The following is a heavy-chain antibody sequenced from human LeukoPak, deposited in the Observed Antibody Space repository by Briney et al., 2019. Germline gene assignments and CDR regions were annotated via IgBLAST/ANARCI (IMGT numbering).Heavy chain of an antibody. CDR1: VASISNYY. CDR3: ASPRTSYRYTFDD. D-gene: IGHD5-18*01. Sequence: AETLSLTCAVSVASISNYYWSWIRQAPGKGLEWIVYISTSGSTNYNPSLKSRVSLSLDTSNNRFSLNLNFVTAADTAVYFCASPRTSYRYTFDDWGPGALVTVSS. V-gene: IGHV4-4*09. CDR2: ISTSGST. J-gene: IGHJ4*02.